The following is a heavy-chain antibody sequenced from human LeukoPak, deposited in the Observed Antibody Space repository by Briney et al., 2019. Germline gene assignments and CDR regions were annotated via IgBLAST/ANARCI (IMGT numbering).Heavy chain of an antibody. V-gene: IGHV3-53*01. J-gene: IGHJ4*02. CDR1: GFTVSSNY. CDR2: ISNSGDAT. CDR3: AKAPPYKKYFDY. Sequence: GGSLRLSCAASGFTVSSNYMSWVRQAPGKGLEWVSTISNSGDATYYADSVKGRFTISRDNSKNTLYLQMNSLRAEDTAAYYCAKAPPYKKYFDYWGQGTLVTVSS. D-gene: IGHD1-1*01.